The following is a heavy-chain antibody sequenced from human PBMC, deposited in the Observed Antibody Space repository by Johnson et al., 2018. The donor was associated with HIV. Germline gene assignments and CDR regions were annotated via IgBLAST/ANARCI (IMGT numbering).Heavy chain of an antibody. V-gene: IGHV3-33*08. CDR1: GFTFGSYA. J-gene: IGHJ3*02. CDR2: IWYDGRQK. Sequence: QVQLVESGGGVVQPGRSLRLSCAASGFTFGSYAMHWVRQAPGKGLEWVAVIWYDGRQKYYTDSVKGRFTISRDNAKNSLYLQMNRLRVEDTAVYYCARDKGIAARPDAFDIWGQGTMVTVSS. CDR3: ARDKGIAARPDAFDI. D-gene: IGHD6-6*01.